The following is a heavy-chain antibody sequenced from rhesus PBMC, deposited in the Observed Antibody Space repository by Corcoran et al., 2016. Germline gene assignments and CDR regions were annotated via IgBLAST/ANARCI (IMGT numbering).Heavy chain of an antibody. CDR1: GGSFSGYY. V-gene: IGHV4-165*01. J-gene: IGHJ5-1*01. Sequence: QVQLQESGPGLVKPSETLSLTCAVSGGSFSGYYWGWIRQPPGKGLEGIGYISGSSGSHDPNPSIRQRVTIYTDTSKNQFSLKLSSVTAADTAVYYCARVPVDDDIWTGYIFNGFDVWGPGVLVTVSS. CDR3: ARVPVDDDIWTGYIFNGFDV. D-gene: IGHD3-3*01. CDR2: ISGSSGSH.